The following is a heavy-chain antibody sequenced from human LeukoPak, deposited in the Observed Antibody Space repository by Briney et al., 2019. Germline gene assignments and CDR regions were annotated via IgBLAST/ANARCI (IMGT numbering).Heavy chain of an antibody. Sequence: SETLSLTCTVSGGSISSYYWSWIRQPPGKGLEWIGYIYYSGSTNYNPSLKSRVTISVDTSKNQSSLKLSSVTAADTAVYYCAKWGSSGFDYWGQGTLVTVSS. D-gene: IGHD7-27*01. J-gene: IGHJ4*02. V-gene: IGHV4-59*01. CDR2: IYYSGST. CDR3: AKWGSSGFDY. CDR1: GGSISSYY.